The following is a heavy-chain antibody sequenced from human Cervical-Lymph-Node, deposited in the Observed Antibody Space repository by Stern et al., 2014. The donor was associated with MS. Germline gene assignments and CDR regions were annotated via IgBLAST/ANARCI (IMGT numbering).Heavy chain of an antibody. J-gene: IGHJ6*02. CDR1: GGTFSSYA. CDR3: AIFYCSGGWCIATRDFHKYGLGV. Sequence: QVQLVQSGNEVKKPGSSVKVSCKASGGTFSSYAISWVRQAPGQGPEWMAGIVPIFTATDYAQKFQGRVRVTADESTSTVYMELSSLRSEDTAMYYCAIFYCSGGWCIATRDFHKYGLGVWGQGTTVTVSS. CDR2: IVPIFTAT. V-gene: IGHV1-69*01. D-gene: IGHD2-15*01.